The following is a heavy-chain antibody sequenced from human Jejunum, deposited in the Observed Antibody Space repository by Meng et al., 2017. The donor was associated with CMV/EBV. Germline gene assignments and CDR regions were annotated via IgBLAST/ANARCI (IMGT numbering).Heavy chain of an antibody. V-gene: IGHV3-30*02. J-gene: IGHJ4*02. CDR2: LRFDGSNK. Sequence: FTFSKSALPWVRRAPGKGLEWVAFLRFDGSNKEYTDSVKGRFIISRDNSQNTLFLQMNSLRVADTAVYYCARGAGLYYYDGSGWLDSWGQGTLVTVSS. CDR1: FTFSKSA. D-gene: IGHD3-22*01. CDR3: ARGAGLYYYDGSGWLDS.